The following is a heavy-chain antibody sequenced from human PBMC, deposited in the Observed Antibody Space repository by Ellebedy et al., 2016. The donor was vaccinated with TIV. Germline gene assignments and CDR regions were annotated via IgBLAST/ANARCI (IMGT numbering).Heavy chain of an antibody. J-gene: IGHJ5*02. Sequence: ASVKVSCKASGYTFTKYGISWVRQAPGQVLEWMGWISGYNGDTNYAQKFQGRVTMTIDTFASTAYMELRSLRSDDTAMYFCARGFYEKFNPWGQGTLVTVSS. CDR2: ISGYNGDT. V-gene: IGHV1-18*01. CDR3: ARGFYEKFNP. CDR1: GYTFTKYG. D-gene: IGHD2/OR15-2a*01.